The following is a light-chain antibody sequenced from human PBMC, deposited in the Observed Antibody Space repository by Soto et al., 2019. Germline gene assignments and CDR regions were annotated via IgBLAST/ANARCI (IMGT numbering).Light chain of an antibody. CDR3: QQRSNCPST. J-gene: IGKJ4*01. CDR1: QRVSGY. V-gene: IGKV3-11*01. CDR2: DAS. Sequence: DIVLTQSPATLSWSPGNRATLSCRARQRVSGYLAWYQQKPGQAPRLIIYDASTRATGSPARFSGSGSGPDFPLTITSREPDDCAVDYCQQRSNCPSTFVGGTKVEL.